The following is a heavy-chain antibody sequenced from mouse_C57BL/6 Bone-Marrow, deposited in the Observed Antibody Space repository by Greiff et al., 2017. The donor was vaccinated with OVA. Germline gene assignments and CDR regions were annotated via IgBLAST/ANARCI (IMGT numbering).Heavy chain of an antibody. CDR2: IYPRSGNT. CDR1: GYTFTSYG. D-gene: IGHD1-1*01. J-gene: IGHJ1*03. Sequence: VKLVESGAELARPGASVKLSCKASGYTFTSYGISWVKQRTGQGLEWIGEIYPRSGNTYYNEKFKGKATLTADKSSSTAYMELRSLTSEDSAVYFCARGYGSSYKWYFDVWGTGTTVTVSS. V-gene: IGHV1-81*01. CDR3: ARGYGSSYKWYFDV.